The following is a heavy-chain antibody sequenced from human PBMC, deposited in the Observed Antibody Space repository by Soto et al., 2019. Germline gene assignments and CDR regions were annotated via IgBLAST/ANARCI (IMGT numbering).Heavy chain of an antibody. CDR2: IYYSGST. Sequence: PSETLSLTCTVSGGSLSSSSYYWGWIRQPPGKGLECIGSIYYSGSTYYNPSLKSRVTISVDTYKNQFCLKLGSVTAADTAVYYCARRRRPRYFDSSGYLFDYWGQGTLVTVSS. V-gene: IGHV4-39*01. J-gene: IGHJ4*02. D-gene: IGHD3-22*01. CDR1: GGSLSSSSYY. CDR3: ARRRRPRYFDSSGYLFDY.